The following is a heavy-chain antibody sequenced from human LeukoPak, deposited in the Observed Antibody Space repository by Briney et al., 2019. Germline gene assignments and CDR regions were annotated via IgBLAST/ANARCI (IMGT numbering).Heavy chain of an antibody. CDR2: ISAYSGNT. D-gene: IGHD3-3*01. CDR1: GYTFTSYA. CDR3: ARDGEAEVGAFDI. J-gene: IGHJ3*02. Sequence: ASVKVSCKASGYTFTSYAMNWVRQAPGQGLEWMGWISAYSGNTNYAQKLQGRVTMTTDTSTSTVYMELSSLRSEDTAVYYCARDGEAEVGAFDIWGQGTMVTVSS. V-gene: IGHV1-18*01.